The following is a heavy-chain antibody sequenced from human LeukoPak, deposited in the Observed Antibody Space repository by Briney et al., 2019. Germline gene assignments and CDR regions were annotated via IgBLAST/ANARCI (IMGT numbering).Heavy chain of an antibody. D-gene: IGHD6-6*01. V-gene: IGHV4-34*01. CDR1: GASFSGYY. Sequence: SETLSLTCAVYGASFSGYYWSWIRQPPGKGLEWIGEINHSESTNYKSSLKSRVTMSVDPSKHQFTLNLHSVTAADTAIYCCAKVYSSSSRDAFDVWGPGTRVIVSS. CDR2: INHSEST. CDR3: AKVYSSSSRDAFDV. J-gene: IGHJ3*01.